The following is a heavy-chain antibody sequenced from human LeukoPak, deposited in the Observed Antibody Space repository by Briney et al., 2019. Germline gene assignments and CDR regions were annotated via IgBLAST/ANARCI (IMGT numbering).Heavy chain of an antibody. CDR2: ISSSSSYI. V-gene: IGHV3-21*01. J-gene: IGHJ4*02. CDR1: GFTFSSYS. D-gene: IGHD1-1*01. Sequence: GGSLRLSCAASGFTFSSYSMNWVRQAPGKGLEWVSSISSSSSYIYYADSVKGRFTISRDNAKNSLYLQMNSLGGEDTAVYYCAMERDMEPFDYWDQGTLVTVSS. CDR3: AMERDMEPFDY.